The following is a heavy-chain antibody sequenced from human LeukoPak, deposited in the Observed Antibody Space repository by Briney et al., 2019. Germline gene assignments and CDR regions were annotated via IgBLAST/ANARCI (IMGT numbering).Heavy chain of an antibody. J-gene: IGHJ3*02. D-gene: IGHD1-7*01. CDR1: GYTFTSYY. Sequence: ASVKVSCKASGYTFTSYYMHWVRQAPGQGLEWRGIINPSGGSTSYAQKFQGRVTMTRDTSTSTVYMELSSLRSEDTAVYYCARDSPGITGTTDDDAFDIWGQGTMVTVSS. CDR2: INPSGGST. V-gene: IGHV1-46*01. CDR3: ARDSPGITGTTDDDAFDI.